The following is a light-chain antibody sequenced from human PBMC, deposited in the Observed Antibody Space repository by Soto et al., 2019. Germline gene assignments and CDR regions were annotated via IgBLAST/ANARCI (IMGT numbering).Light chain of an antibody. Sequence: EIVLTQSPVTLSLSPGERATLSWSASQSVSSSYLAWYQQKPGQAPRLLIYGASSRATGIPDRFSGSGSGTDFTLTISRLEPEDFAVYYCQQYGSSPITFGQGTRLRL. J-gene: IGKJ5*01. V-gene: IGKV3-20*01. CDR1: QSVSSSY. CDR2: GAS. CDR3: QQYGSSPIT.